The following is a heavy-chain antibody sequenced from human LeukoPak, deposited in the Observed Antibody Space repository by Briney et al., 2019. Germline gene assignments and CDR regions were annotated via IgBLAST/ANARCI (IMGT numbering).Heavy chain of an antibody. Sequence: SETLSLTCAVSGYSISSGYYWGWIRQPPGKGLEWIGSIYHTGSIYYDPSLKSRVTISVDTSKNQFSLRLSSVTAADTAVYYCAGSTSRETFDYWGQGTLVTVSS. CDR3: AGSTSRETFDY. V-gene: IGHV4-38-2*01. CDR1: GYSISSGYY. CDR2: IYHTGSI. D-gene: IGHD2-2*01. J-gene: IGHJ4*02.